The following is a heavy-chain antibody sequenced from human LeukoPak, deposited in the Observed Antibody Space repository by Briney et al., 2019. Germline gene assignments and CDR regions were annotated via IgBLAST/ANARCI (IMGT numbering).Heavy chain of an antibody. CDR3: ASFGAGGYEALSYYYYYMDV. J-gene: IGHJ6*03. CDR1: GFTFSSYS. Sequence: GGSLRLSCAASGFTFSSYSMNWVRQAPGKGLEWVSYISSSSSTIYYADSVKGRFTISRDNAKNSLYLQMNSLRAEDTAVYYCASFGAGGYEALSYYYYYMDVWGKGTTVTVSS. D-gene: IGHD5-12*01. V-gene: IGHV3-48*04. CDR2: ISSSSSTI.